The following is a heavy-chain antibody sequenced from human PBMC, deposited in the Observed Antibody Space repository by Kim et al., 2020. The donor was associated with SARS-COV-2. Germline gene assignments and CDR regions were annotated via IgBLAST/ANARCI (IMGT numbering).Heavy chain of an antibody. V-gene: IGHV1-18*01. Sequence: ASVKVSCKASGYTFTSYGISWVRQAPGQGLEWMGWISAYNGNTNYAQKLQGRVTMTTDTSTSTAYMELRSLRSDDTAVYYCARGSITIFGVVRYTPFDYWGQGTLVTVSS. CDR2: ISAYNGNT. J-gene: IGHJ4*02. CDR1: GYTFTSYG. D-gene: IGHD3-3*01. CDR3: ARGSITIFGVVRYTPFDY.